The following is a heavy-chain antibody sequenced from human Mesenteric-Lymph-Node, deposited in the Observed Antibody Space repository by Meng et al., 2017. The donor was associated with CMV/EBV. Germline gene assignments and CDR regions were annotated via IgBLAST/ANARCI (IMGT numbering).Heavy chain of an antibody. J-gene: IGHJ3*02. CDR3: TRGPTFWAFDI. CDR1: GFTFGDYA. V-gene: IGHV3-49*04. D-gene: IGHD3-16*01. Sequence: GGSLRLSCTASGFTFGDYAMSWVRQAPGKGLEWVGFIRSKAYGGTTEYAASVKGRFTISRDDSKSIAYLHMSSLKTEDTAVYYCTRGPTFWAFDIWGQGTMVT. CDR2: IRSKAYGGTT.